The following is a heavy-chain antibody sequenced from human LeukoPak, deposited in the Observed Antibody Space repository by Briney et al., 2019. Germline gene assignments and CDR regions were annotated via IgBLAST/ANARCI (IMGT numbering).Heavy chain of an antibody. D-gene: IGHD1-26*01. V-gene: IGHV3-48*04. CDR3: AKSGTSFSFDY. J-gene: IGHJ4*02. CDR2: ISSSSSTI. CDR1: GFTFSSYS. Sequence: GGSLRLSCAASGFTFSSYSMNWVRQAPGKGLEWVSSISSSSSTIYYADSVKGRFTISRDNAKNSLYLQMNSLRAEDTALYYCAKSGTSFSFDYWGQGTLVTVSS.